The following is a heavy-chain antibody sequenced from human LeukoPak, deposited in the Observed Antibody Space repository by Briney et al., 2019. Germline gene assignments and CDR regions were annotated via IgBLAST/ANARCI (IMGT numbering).Heavy chain of an antibody. CDR3: ARVAAGANFD. V-gene: IGHV3-11*04. D-gene: IGHD6-13*01. Sequence: PGGSLRPSCAASGFTFSDYYMSWIRQAPGKGLEWVSYISGSGNTIYHADSVKGRFTISRDNARNSVFLQMNSLRVEDTAVYYCARVAAGANFDWGQGALVTVSS. CDR2: ISGSGNTI. J-gene: IGHJ4*02. CDR1: GFTFSDYY.